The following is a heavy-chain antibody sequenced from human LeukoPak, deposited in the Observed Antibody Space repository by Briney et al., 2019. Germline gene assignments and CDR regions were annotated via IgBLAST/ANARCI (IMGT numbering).Heavy chain of an antibody. CDR3: ARVSMTTVIQ. J-gene: IGHJ4*02. CDR1: GGSFSGYY. D-gene: IGHD4-17*01. Sequence: PSETLSLTCAVYGGSFSGYYRSWIRQPPGKGLEWIGEINHSGSTNYNPSLKSRVTISVDTSKNQFSLKLSSVTAADTAVYYCARVSMTTVIQWGQGTLVTVSS. V-gene: IGHV4-34*01. CDR2: INHSGST.